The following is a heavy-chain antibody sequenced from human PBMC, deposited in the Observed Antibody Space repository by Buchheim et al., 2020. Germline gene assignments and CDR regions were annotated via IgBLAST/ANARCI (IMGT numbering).Heavy chain of an antibody. D-gene: IGHD4-23*01. V-gene: IGHV4-39*01. CDR3: ARWADYGGKRHFDY. CDR2: IYYSGTT. CDR1: GGSVSSSSYY. J-gene: IGHJ4*02. Sequence: QLQLQESGPGLVKPSETLSLTCTVSGGSVSSSSYYWGWIRQPPGKGLEWLGSIYYSGTTYYNPSLKSRVTISVDTSQNQFSLKLNSVTAADTALYYCARWADYGGKRHFDYWGQGTL.